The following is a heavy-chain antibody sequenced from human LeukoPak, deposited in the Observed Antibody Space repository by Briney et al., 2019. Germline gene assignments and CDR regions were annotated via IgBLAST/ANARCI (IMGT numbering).Heavy chain of an antibody. Sequence: GGSLRLSCAASGFTFSSYWMHWVRQAPGKGLVWVSRINSDGSSTSYADSVKGRFTISRDNAKNTLYLQMNSLRAEDTAVYYCARITMVRGVISSFDYWGQGTLVTVSS. D-gene: IGHD3-10*01. V-gene: IGHV3-74*01. J-gene: IGHJ4*02. CDR2: INSDGSST. CDR3: ARITMVRGVISSFDY. CDR1: GFTFSSYW.